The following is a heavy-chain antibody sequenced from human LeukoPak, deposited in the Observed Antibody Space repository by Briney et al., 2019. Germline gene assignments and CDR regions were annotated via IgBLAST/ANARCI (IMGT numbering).Heavy chain of an antibody. Sequence: SETLSLICTVSGGSISSSTYYWGWIRQPPGKGLEWIGIIYYSGSTYYNPSLKSRVTISVDTSKNQFSLKLSSATAADTAVYYCARCTSGVGALDYWGQGTLVTVSS. CDR1: GGSISSSTYY. J-gene: IGHJ4*02. V-gene: IGHV4-39*07. CDR2: IYYSGST. D-gene: IGHD3-3*01. CDR3: ARCTSGVGALDY.